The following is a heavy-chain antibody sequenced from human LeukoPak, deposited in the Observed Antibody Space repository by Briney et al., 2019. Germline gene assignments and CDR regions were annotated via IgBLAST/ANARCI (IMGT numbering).Heavy chain of an antibody. V-gene: IGHV3-11*01. CDR2: ISSSGSTI. J-gene: IGHJ5*02. D-gene: IGHD3-10*01. CDR1: GFTFSDYY. CDR3: ALQTPYYLVNWFDP. Sequence: GGSLRLSCAASGFTFSDYYMSWIRQAPGKGLEWVSYISSSGSTIYYADSVKGRFTISRDNAKNSLYLQMNSLRAEDTAVYYCALQTPYYLVNWFDPWGQGTLVTVSS.